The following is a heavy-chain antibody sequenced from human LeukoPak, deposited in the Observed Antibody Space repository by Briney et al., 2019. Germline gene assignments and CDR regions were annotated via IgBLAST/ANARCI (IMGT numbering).Heavy chain of an antibody. V-gene: IGHV3-73*01. J-gene: IGHJ4*02. Sequence: QPGGSLKLSCAASGFTFSGSAMHWVRQASGKGLEWVGRIRSKANNYATVYAASVKDRFTISRDDSKNTAYLQMNSLKTEDTAVYYCTSRGFGELQKSYNYWGQGTLVTVSS. D-gene: IGHD3-10*01. CDR1: GFTFSGSA. CDR3: TSRGFGELQKSYNY. CDR2: IRSKANNYAT.